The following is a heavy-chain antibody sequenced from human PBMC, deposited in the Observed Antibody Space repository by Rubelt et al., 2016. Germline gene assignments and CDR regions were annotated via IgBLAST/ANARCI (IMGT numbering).Heavy chain of an antibody. CDR3: ASSRGWYGRFGAFDI. D-gene: IGHD6-19*01. Sequence: GKGLEWIGYIYYSGSTYYNPSLKSRVTIPVDTSKNQFSLKLSFVTAAATAAYYCASSRGWYGRFGAFDIWGQGTMVTVSS. V-gene: IGHV4-31*02. CDR2: IYYSGST. J-gene: IGHJ3*02.